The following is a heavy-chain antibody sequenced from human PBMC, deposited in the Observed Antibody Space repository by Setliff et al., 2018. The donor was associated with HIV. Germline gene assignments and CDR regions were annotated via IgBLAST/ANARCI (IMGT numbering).Heavy chain of an antibody. J-gene: IGHJ6*03. CDR2: IYTSGST. CDR1: GGSMSTYY. CDR3: ARSRPRSMDFYMDV. Sequence: SETLSLTCTVSGGSMSTYYWSWIRQPPGKGLEWIGYIYTSGSTNYNPSLRSRVTISVDTSKNHFSLRLSSVTAADTAVYYCARSRPRSMDFYMDVWAKGTTVTVSS. V-gene: IGHV4-59*01. D-gene: IGHD2-8*01.